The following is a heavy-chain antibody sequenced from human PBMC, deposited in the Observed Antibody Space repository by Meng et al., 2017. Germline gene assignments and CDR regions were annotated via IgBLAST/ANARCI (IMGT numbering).Heavy chain of an antibody. J-gene: IGHJ4*02. CDR3: ARGWEWVVKIGFDY. Sequence: GESLKISCAASGFTFSSYWMSWVRQAPGKGLEWVANIKQDGSERYYVDSVKGRFTISRDNAKNSLYLQMNSLRAEDTAVYYCARGWEWVVKIGFDYWGQGTLVTVSS. CDR2: IKQDGSER. D-gene: IGHD6-19*01. V-gene: IGHV3-7*04. CDR1: GFTFSSYW.